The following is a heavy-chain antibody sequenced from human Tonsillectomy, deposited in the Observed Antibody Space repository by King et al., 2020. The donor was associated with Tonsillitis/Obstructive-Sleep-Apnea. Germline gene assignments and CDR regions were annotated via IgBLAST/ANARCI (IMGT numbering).Heavy chain of an antibody. J-gene: IGHJ6*03. CDR3: ARDLRKGSYLDV. Sequence: VQLVESGGGAVQPGRSVTLSCTASGFTFRNYGMHWVSQAPGKGLKWVAVMWNDGSKIYYEDSVKGRFTISRDNSKNTLYLQMNSLRAEDTAVYYCARDLRKGSYLDVWGKGNTVTVSS. CDR2: MWNDGSKI. CDR1: GFTFRNYG. V-gene: IGHV3-33*01.